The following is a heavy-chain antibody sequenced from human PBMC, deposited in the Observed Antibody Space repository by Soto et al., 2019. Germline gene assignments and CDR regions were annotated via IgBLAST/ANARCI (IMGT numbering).Heavy chain of an antibody. V-gene: IGHV1-18*04. Sequence: QVPLAQSGAEVKKPGASVKVSCKASGYTFSSYGISWVRQAPGQGLEWMGWMSAYNGDTKYAQKFQGRVTMTKDTSTSTAYMELRSLRSDDTAVYYCARPTWFSGENWFDPWGQGTLVTVSS. CDR3: ARPTWFSGENWFDP. CDR1: GYTFSSYG. D-gene: IGHD7-27*01. CDR2: MSAYNGDT. J-gene: IGHJ5*02.